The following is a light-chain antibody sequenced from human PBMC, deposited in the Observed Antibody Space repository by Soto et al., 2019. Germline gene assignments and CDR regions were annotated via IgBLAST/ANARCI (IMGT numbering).Light chain of an antibody. CDR3: QQSYSTPPT. J-gene: IGKJ1*01. Sequence: DIQMTQSPSSLSASVGDRVTITCRASQDISNYLAWYQQKPGKVPKFLIYAASALQPGVPSRFSGSGSGTDFTLTISSLQPEDFATYYCQQSYSTPPTFGQGTKVEIK. CDR2: AAS. CDR1: QDISNY. V-gene: IGKV1-27*01.